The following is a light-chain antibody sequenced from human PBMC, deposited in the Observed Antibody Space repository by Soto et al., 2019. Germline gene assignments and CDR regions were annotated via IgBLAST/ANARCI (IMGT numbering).Light chain of an antibody. CDR1: QSTGPF. CDR2: TVS. V-gene: IGKV1-5*03. J-gene: IGKJ1*01. Sequence: DIQMTQSPSTLSASIGDRVTITCRASQSTGPFLAWYQQKPGRAPQLLIYTVSSLMSGVPSRFSGSGSGTEFTVTISNLQPDDFATYYCQEYSSSWTFGQGTKVEIK. CDR3: QEYSSSWT.